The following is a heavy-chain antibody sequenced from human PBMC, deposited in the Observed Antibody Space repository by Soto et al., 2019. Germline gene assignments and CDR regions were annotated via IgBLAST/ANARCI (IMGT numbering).Heavy chain of an antibody. CDR3: ARQYYYDSSGYYFPYGMDV. V-gene: IGHV1-18*01. J-gene: IGHJ6*02. CDR1: GYTFTSYG. D-gene: IGHD3-22*01. CDR2: ISAYNGNT. Sequence: ASVKVSCKASGYTFTSYGIGWVRQAPGQGLEWMGWISAYNGNTNYAQKLQGRVTMTTDTSTSTAYMELRSLRSDDTAVYYCARQYYYDSSGYYFPYGMDVWGQGTTVTVSS.